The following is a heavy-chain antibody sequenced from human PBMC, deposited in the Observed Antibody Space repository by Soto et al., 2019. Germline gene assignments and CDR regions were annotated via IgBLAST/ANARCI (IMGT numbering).Heavy chain of an antibody. V-gene: IGHV3-66*01. CDR2: IYSGSGGST. Sequence: EVQLVESGGGVVQPGGSLRLSCAAPGFSVRSNYMNWVRQAPGKGLEWVSIIYSGSGGSTYYADSVKGRFTISSDPSKDTAFLQITSLRAEETAMHYCASRRYAAGSRWGQGTLVTVSS. CDR1: GFSVRSNY. J-gene: IGHJ4*02. D-gene: IGHD3-10*01. CDR3: ASRRYAAGSR.